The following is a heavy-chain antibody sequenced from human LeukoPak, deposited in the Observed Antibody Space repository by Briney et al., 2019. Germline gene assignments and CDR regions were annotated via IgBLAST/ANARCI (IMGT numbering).Heavy chain of an antibody. CDR2: INHSGST. CDR1: GGSFSGYY. V-gene: IGHV4-34*01. CDR3: ARLPYYYDSSGYYYFSFDY. D-gene: IGHD3-22*01. Sequence: SETLSLTCAVYGGSFSGYYWSWIRQPPGKGLEWIGEINHSGSTNYNPSLKSRVTISVDTSKNQSSLKLSSVTAADTAVYYCARLPYYYDSSGYYYFSFDYWGQGTLVTVSS. J-gene: IGHJ4*02.